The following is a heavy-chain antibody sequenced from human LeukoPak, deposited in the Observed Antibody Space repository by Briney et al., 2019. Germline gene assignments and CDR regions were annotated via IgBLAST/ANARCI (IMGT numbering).Heavy chain of an antibody. V-gene: IGHV3-23*01. CDR2: ISRSGGST. CDR1: GFTFSSFA. CDR3: AKCGDDSSGYYYLYYYYYYGMDV. Sequence: GGSLRLSCAASGFTFSSFAMSWVRQAPGKGLEWVSAISRSGGSTYYGDSVRGRFTISRDTSKNTLYLQMNSLRAEDTAVYYCAKCGDDSSGYYYLYYYYYYGMDVWGQGTTVTVSS. D-gene: IGHD3-22*01. J-gene: IGHJ6*02.